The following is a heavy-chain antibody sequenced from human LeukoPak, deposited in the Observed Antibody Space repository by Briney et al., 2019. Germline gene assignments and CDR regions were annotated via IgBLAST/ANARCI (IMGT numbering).Heavy chain of an antibody. CDR2: IIPIFGIA. CDR3: ASGGSPSMEGPYYYYGMDV. D-gene: IGHD6-6*01. V-gene: IGHV1-69*04. J-gene: IGHJ6*02. Sequence: GSSVKVSCKASGGTFSSYAISWVRQAPGQGLEWMGRIIPIFGIANYAQKFQGRVTITADKSTSTAYMELSSLRSEDTAVYYCASGGSPSMEGPYYYYGMDVWGQGTTVTVSS. CDR1: GGTFSSYA.